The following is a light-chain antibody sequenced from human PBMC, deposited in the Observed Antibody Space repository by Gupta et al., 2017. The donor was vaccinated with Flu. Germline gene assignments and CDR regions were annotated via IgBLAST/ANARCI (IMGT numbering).Light chain of an antibody. Sequence: DIQLTQSPSFLSASVGDRVTLTCRASQGISSYLVWYQQKPGKAPKLLIYASSTMQSGVPSRFSGSGSGTEFTLTISSLQPEDFAAYYCQQLNSYPFTFGGGTKVQIK. CDR2: ASS. CDR3: QQLNSYPFT. V-gene: IGKV1-9*01. J-gene: IGKJ4*01. CDR1: QGISSY.